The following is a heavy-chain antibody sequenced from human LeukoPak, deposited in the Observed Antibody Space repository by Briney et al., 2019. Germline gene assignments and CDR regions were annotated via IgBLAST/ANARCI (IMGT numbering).Heavy chain of an antibody. J-gene: IGHJ4*02. D-gene: IGHD5-24*01. Sequence: SVKVSCKASGGTFSSYAISWVRQAPGQGLEWMGGIIPMFGSANYAQKFQGRVTITADKSTRTAYMELSSLRSEDTAVYYCARGTRDGYDYYFDYWGQGTPVTVSS. CDR1: GGTFSSYA. V-gene: IGHV1-69*06. CDR3: ARGTRDGYDYYFDY. CDR2: IIPMFGSA.